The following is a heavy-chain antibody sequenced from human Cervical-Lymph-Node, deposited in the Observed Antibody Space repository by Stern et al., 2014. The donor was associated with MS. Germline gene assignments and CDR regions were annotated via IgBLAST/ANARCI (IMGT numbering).Heavy chain of an antibody. D-gene: IGHD3-10*01. CDR3: ARERSIHYPAFAP. J-gene: IGHJ5*02. Sequence: VQLVQSGAEVKKPGSSVRVSCKASGGSFKSYAFNWLRQAPGQGLEWMGDIVPMSAKANYAQKFQGRGTVTADEATNTVYMELSFLTSEDTAVYYCARERSIHYPAFAPWGQGTLVTVSS. CDR1: GGSFKSYA. CDR2: IVPMSAKA. V-gene: IGHV1-69*01.